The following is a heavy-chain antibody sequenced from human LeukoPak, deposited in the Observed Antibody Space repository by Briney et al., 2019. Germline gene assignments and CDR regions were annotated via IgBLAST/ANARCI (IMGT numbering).Heavy chain of an antibody. Sequence: ASVKVSCKASGYTFTGYYMHWVRQAPGQGLEWMGWINPNSGGTNYAQKFQGRVTMTRDTSISTAYMELSRLRSDDTAVYYCARAWELLQVWFDPWGQGTLVTVSS. CDR2: INPNSGGT. CDR1: GYTFTGYY. J-gene: IGHJ5*02. D-gene: IGHD1-26*01. V-gene: IGHV1-2*02. CDR3: ARAWELLQVWFDP.